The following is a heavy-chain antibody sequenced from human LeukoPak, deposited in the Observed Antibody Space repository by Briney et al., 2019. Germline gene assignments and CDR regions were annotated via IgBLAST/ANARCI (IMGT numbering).Heavy chain of an antibody. Sequence: GGSPRLSCAASGFTFSNNAMSRVRQAPGKGLEWVSATSTSGGSAYYADSVKGRFTISRDNSKNTLYLQMDSLRADDTAVYYCARYSGSYYYPPAWDLWGQGTLVTVSS. J-gene: IGHJ4*02. V-gene: IGHV3-23*01. CDR1: GFTFSNNA. CDR3: ARYSGSYYYPPAWDL. D-gene: IGHD1-26*01. CDR2: TSTSGGSA.